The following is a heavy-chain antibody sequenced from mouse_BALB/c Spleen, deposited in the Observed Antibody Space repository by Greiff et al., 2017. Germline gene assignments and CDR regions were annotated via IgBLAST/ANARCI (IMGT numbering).Heavy chain of an antibody. CDR1: GYSITSGYY. J-gene: IGHJ2*01. Sequence: EVKLMESGPGLVKPSQSLSLTCSVTGYSITSGYYWNWIRQFPGNKLEWMGYISYDGSNNYNPSLKNRISITRDTSKNQFFLKLNSVTTEDTATYYCARAYGNYVWFDYWGQGTTLTVSS. CDR2: ISYDGSN. CDR3: ARAYGNYVWFDY. D-gene: IGHD2-1*01. V-gene: IGHV3-6*02.